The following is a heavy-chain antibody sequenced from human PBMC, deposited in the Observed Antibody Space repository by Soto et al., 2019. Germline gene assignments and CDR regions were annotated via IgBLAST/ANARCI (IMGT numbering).Heavy chain of an antibody. D-gene: IGHD3-16*01. J-gene: IGHJ6*02. Sequence: QVQLVQSGDEVRKPGSSVKVSCKASGYTFVNYGIAWVRQAPGQGLEWMGWISPYSGNTHYAGKIQGRRTMTTDTSTSRAYMELGSRTSADAAVYYCAMVDNYVTPTPLDVWGQGTTVTVSS. CDR2: ISPYSGNT. CDR3: AMVDNYVTPTPLDV. V-gene: IGHV1-18*01. CDR1: GYTFVNYG.